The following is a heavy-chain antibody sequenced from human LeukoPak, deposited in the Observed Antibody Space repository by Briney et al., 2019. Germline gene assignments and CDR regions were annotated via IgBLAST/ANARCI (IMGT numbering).Heavy chain of an antibody. D-gene: IGHD1-26*01. CDR2: IYHSGST. Sequence: PSQTLSLTCAVSGGSISSGGYSWSWIRQPPGKGLEWIGYIYHSGSTYYNPSLKSRVTISVDRSKNQFSLKLSSVTAADTAVYYYARGVGATYWYFDLWGRGTLVTVSS. J-gene: IGHJ2*01. V-gene: IGHV4-30-2*01. CDR3: ARGVGATYWYFDL. CDR1: GGSISSGGYS.